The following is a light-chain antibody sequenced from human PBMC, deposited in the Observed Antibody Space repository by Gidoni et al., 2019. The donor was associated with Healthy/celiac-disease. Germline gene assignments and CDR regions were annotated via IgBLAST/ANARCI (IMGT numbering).Light chain of an antibody. CDR2: DAS. CDR1: QSDSSY. CDR3: QQRSTWPLLT. Sequence: LVLTQSPATLSLSPGERATLACRASQSDSSYFAWYQQKPGQAPRLLIYDASNRATGIPARFSGSGSGTDFTLTISSLEPEDFAVYYCQQRSTWPLLTFGGGTKVEIK. J-gene: IGKJ4*01. V-gene: IGKV3-11*01.